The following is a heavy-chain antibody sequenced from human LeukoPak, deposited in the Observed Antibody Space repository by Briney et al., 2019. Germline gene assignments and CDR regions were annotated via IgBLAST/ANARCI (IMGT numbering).Heavy chain of an antibody. D-gene: IGHD3-16*01. CDR3: ARGGGLDV. CDR2: ISSSSSYI. J-gene: IGHJ6*02. V-gene: IGHV3-21*04. CDR1: GFTFSSYS. Sequence: GGSLRLSCAASGFTFSSYSMSWVRQAPGKGLEWVSSISSSSSYIYYGDSVKGRFTISRDNAKNSLYLQMSNLRAEDTAVYFCARGGGLDVWGQGATVTVSS.